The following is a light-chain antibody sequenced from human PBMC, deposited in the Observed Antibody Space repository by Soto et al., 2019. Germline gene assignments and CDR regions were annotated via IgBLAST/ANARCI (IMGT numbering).Light chain of an antibody. V-gene: IGKV3-15*01. CDR1: QSVSRN. CDR3: QQYGSSPLT. CDR2: GAS. Sequence: EIVMTQSPATLSVSPGERATLSCRASQSVSRNLAWYQQRPGQAPRLLISGASTRATGIAARFSGSGSGREFTLTISSLQSEDFAVYYCQQYGSSPLTFGQGTKVDIK. J-gene: IGKJ1*01.